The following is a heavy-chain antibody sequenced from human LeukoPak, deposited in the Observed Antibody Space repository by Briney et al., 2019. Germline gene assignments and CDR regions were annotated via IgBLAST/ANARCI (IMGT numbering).Heavy chain of an antibody. D-gene: IGHD2-2*01. CDR1: GDSISSGAYY. Sequence: SQTLSLTCTVSGDSISSGAYYWNWIRQHPGQGLEWIGYIYYSGSTHYNPSLKSRVTISVDTSKNQFSLKLSFVTAADTAVYYCARQFGYCSSTNCYAPYFEYWGQGTLVTVSS. CDR3: ARQFGYCSSTNCYAPYFEY. J-gene: IGHJ4*02. CDR2: IYYSGST. V-gene: IGHV4-31*03.